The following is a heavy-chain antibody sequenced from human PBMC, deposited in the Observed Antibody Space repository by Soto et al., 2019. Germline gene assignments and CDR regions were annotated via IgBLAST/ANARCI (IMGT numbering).Heavy chain of an antibody. V-gene: IGHV3-21*01. CDR2: ISGSSYYI. D-gene: IGHD2-8*02. Sequence: EVQLVESGGGLVKPGGSLRLSCAASGFIFSTYSMHWVRHAPGKGLEWVASISGSSYYIYYADSVKGRFTISRDNAENSLYLQMNSLIAEDTAVYYCARSRTVQPGLAYSTSVTCRSDYWGQGTLVTVS. J-gene: IGHJ4*02. CDR1: GFIFSTYS. CDR3: ARSRTVQPGLAYSTSVTCRSDY.